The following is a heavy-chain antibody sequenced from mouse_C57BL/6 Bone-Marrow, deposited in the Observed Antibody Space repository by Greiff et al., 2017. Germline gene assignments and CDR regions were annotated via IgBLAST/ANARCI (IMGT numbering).Heavy chain of an antibody. V-gene: IGHV5-15*01. CDR1: GFTFSDYG. J-gene: IGHJ1*03. Sequence: EVKLQESGGGLVQPGGSLKLSCAASGFTFSDYGMAWVRQAPRTGPEWVAFISNLAYSIYYADPVTGRFTITSENAKNTLYLEMSSLRSEDTAMYYCARHPYGSSPWYFDVWGTGTTVTVSS. CDR2: ISNLAYSI. D-gene: IGHD1-1*01. CDR3: ARHPYGSSPWYFDV.